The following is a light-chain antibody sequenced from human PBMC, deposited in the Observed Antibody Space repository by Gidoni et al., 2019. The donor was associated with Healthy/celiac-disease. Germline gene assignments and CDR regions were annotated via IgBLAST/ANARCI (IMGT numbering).Light chain of an antibody. CDR2: DAS. J-gene: IGKJ2*01. V-gene: IGKV1-33*01. CDR3: QQYDNLLPRYT. Sequence: DIQMTQSPSSLSASVGDRVTITCQASQDISNYLNWYQQKPGKAPKLLIYDASNLETGVPSRFSGSGSGTDFTFTISSLQPEDIATYYCQQYDNLLPRYTFXXXTKLEIK. CDR1: QDISNY.